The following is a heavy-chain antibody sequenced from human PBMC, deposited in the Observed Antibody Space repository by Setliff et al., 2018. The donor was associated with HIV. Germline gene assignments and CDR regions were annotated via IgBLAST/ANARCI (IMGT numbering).Heavy chain of an antibody. V-gene: IGHV4-39*01. CDR2: IYYRGST. D-gene: IGHD6-13*01. CDR3: ARGRYRSRWYTSDHYYIDV. J-gene: IGHJ6*03. Sequence: SETLSLTCTVSGGSISSSSYYWGWIRQPPGKGLQWIGSIYYRGSTYYNPSLKSRVTISVDTSKNQFSLRLRSVTAADTALYYCARGRYRSRWYTSDHYYIDVWGKGTTVTVSS. CDR1: GGSISSSSYY.